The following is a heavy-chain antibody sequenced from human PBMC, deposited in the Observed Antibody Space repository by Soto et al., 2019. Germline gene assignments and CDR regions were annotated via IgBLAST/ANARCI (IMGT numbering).Heavy chain of an antibody. D-gene: IGHD3-10*01. CDR1: GFTFGSYW. Sequence: EVQLEESGGGLVQPGGSLRLSCAASGFTFGSYWMSWVRQAPGKGLEWLATIKWDASEKKYVDSVKGRFTMSRDNAKNSLYLQMDSLRAEDTAVYYCAGDSGYGSGTSVNPYRDYWGHGTLVTVSS. CDR2: IKWDASEK. V-gene: IGHV3-7*01. CDR3: AGDSGYGSGTSVNPYRDY. J-gene: IGHJ4*01.